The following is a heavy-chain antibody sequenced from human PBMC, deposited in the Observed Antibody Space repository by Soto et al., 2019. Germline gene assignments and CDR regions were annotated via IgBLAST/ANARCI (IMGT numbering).Heavy chain of an antibody. D-gene: IGHD6-19*01. CDR1: GFTFSTYG. V-gene: IGHV3-21*01. CDR3: ARDFPFFGGNSSAWSRGRGFFDF. CDR2: ISRSSNDL. Sequence: GGSLRLSCAASGFTFSTYGMNCVRQAPGKGLEWFSSISRSSNDLYYADAVKGRFTISRDNAKNSLFLQMDSLRAEDTAVYYCARDFPFFGGNSSAWSRGRGFFDFTAQGTLVTVSS. J-gene: IGHJ4*02.